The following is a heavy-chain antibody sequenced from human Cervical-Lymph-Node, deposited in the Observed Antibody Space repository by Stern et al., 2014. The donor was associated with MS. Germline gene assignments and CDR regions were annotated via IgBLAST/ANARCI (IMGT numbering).Heavy chain of an antibody. CDR1: GFIFSSHG. D-gene: IGHD1-26*01. Sequence: VQLVESGGGVVPPGRSLRLSCAASGFIFSSHGMHWVRQAPGKGLECVAVIWADGIKKHYADSVKGRFTISRDNSKNTLYLQMNSLRAEDTAMYYCTRDISYYADDHWGQGTPVTVSS. CDR3: TRDISYYADDH. J-gene: IGHJ5*02. V-gene: IGHV3-33*01. CDR2: IWADGIKK.